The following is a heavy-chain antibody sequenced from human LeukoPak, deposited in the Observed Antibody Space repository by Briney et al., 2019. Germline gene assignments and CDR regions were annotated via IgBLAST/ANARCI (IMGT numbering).Heavy chain of an antibody. D-gene: IGHD1-7*01. V-gene: IGHV3-23*01. CDR3: AKAGGYNWNYYFDY. J-gene: IGHJ4*02. Sequence: GGSLRLSCAASGFTFSSYAMSWVRQAPGKGLEWVSAISGSGGSTYYADSVKGRFTISRDNSKNTLYLQMNSLRAEDKAVYYCAKAGGYNWNYYFDYWGQGTLVTVSS. CDR1: GFTFSSYA. CDR2: ISGSGGST.